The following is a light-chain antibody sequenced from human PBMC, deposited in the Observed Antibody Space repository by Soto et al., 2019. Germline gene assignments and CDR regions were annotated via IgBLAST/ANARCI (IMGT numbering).Light chain of an antibody. CDR2: YIS. J-gene: IGKJ5*01. CDR1: QSAGNF. Sequence: IVRTQSPATLSLSPGETASLSCRASQSAGNFLAWYQQKPGQAPRLLIYYISTRATGIPARFSGSGSGTEFTLTINSLQSEDSAVYYCQQHNQWPITFGQGARLEIK. CDR3: QQHNQWPIT. V-gene: IGKV3D-15*01.